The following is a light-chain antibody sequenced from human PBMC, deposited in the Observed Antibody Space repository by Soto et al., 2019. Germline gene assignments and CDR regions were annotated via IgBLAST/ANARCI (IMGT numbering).Light chain of an antibody. CDR2: DVI. J-gene: IGLJ2*01. CDR1: SSDVGRYNY. V-gene: IGLV2-8*01. Sequence: QSALTQPPSASGSPGQSVTISCTGTSSDVGRYNYVSWYQQHPGKAPKLMLYDVIKRPSGVPGRFSGSKSGNTASLTVSGLQAEDEADYYCCSYADNDNLLFGGGTKLTVL. CDR3: CSYADNDNLL.